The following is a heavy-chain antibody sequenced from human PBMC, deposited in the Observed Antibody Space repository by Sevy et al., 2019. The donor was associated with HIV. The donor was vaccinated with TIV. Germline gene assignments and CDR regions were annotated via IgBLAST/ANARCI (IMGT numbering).Heavy chain of an antibody. CDR1: GYNFSGYW. CDR3: ASSSFYYDNSGFYPFDF. J-gene: IGHJ4*02. Sequence: GESLKVSCKGSGYNFSGYWVGWVRQMPGKGLEWMGIIYPTDSHIIYSPSLQGQVTISVDKSITTAYLQWRSLKTSDNAMYYCASSSFYYDNSGFYPFDFWGQGTLVTVSS. CDR2: IYPTDSHI. D-gene: IGHD3-22*01. V-gene: IGHV5-51*01.